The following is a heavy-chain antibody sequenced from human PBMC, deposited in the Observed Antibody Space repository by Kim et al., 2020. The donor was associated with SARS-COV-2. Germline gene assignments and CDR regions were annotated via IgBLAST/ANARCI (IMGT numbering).Heavy chain of an antibody. J-gene: IGHJ6*02. CDR1: GFTFSSYS. CDR2: ISSSSSYI. CDR3: ARDRAVYYYYGMDV. Sequence: GGSLRLSCAASGFTFSSYSMNWVRQAPGKGLEWVSSISSSSSYIYYADSVKGRFTISRDNAKNSLYLQMNSLRAEDTAVYYCARDRAVYYYYGMDVWGQGTTVTVSS. D-gene: IGHD6-25*01. V-gene: IGHV3-21*01.